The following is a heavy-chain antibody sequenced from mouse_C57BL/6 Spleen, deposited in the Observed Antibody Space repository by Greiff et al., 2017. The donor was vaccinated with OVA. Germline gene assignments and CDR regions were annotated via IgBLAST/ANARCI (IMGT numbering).Heavy chain of an antibody. CDR1: GYTFTDYY. V-gene: IGHV1-19*01. Sequence: EVQRVESGPVLVKPGASVKMSCKASGYTFTDYYMNWVKQSHGKSLEWIGVINPYNGGTSYNQKFKGKATLTVDKSSSTAYMELNSLTSEDSAVYYCAPITTVVDWYFDVWGTGTTVTVSS. CDR3: APITTVVDWYFDV. CDR2: INPYNGGT. J-gene: IGHJ1*03. D-gene: IGHD1-1*01.